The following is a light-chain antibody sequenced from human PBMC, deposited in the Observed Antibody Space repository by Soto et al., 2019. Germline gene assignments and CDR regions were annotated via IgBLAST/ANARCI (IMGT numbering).Light chain of an antibody. CDR3: QQYNNWPTWT. CDR2: GAS. CDR1: QSVGRN. Sequence: EILMTQSPATLSVSPWERATLSCRASQSVGRNLAWYQQKPGQAPRLLIFGASNRATGIPARFSGSGSGTEFTLTISSLQSEDFAVYYCQQYNNWPTWTFGQGTKV. J-gene: IGKJ1*01. V-gene: IGKV3-15*01.